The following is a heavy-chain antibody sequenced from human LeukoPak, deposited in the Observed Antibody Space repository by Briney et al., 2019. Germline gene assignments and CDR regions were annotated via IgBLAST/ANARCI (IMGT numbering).Heavy chain of an antibody. Sequence: PSETLSLTCTVPGDSINSGPYYWSWIRQPAGKGLEWIGRIYSGGRTNYNPSLKSRVTISVDTSKNQFSLKLSSVTAADTAVYYCAREGSIYYSDSSGYLGYWGQGTLVTVSS. J-gene: IGHJ4*02. V-gene: IGHV4-61*02. CDR3: AREGSIYYSDSSGYLGY. D-gene: IGHD3-22*01. CDR2: IYSGGRT. CDR1: GDSINSGPYY.